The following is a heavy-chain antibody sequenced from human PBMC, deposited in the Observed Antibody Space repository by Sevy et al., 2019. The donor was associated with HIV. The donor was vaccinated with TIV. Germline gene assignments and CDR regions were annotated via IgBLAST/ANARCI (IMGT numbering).Heavy chain of an antibody. CDR2: ISPFNGDT. V-gene: IGHV1-18*01. J-gene: IGHJ4*02. Sequence: ASVNVSCKASGYTFSSYTITWVRQAPGQGLEWMGRISPFNGDTNYAQKLQGRVTMTTDTSTSTAYMELRSLRSDDTAVYYCARAYCSGGRCYSLAYWGQGTLVTVSS. CDR3: ARAYCSGGRCYSLAY. CDR1: GYTFSSYT. D-gene: IGHD2-15*01.